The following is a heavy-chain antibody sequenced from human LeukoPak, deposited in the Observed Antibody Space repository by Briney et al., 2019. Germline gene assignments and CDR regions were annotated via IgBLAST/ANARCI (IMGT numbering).Heavy chain of an antibody. D-gene: IGHD3-10*01. J-gene: IGHJ4*02. CDR2: IYYSGST. CDR3: ARARAGGYYFDY. Sequence: SETLSLTCTVSGGSISSSSYYWGWIRQPPGKGLEWIGTIYYSGSTYYNPSLKSRVTISVDTSKNQFSLKVTSVTAADTAVYYCARARAGGYYFDYWGQGTLVAVSS. CDR1: GGSISSSSYY. V-gene: IGHV4-39*07.